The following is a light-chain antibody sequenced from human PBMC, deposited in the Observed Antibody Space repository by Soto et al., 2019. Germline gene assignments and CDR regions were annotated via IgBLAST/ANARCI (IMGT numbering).Light chain of an antibody. CDR2: EVS. V-gene: IGLV2-14*01. CDR3: NSYTSSSTHV. J-gene: IGLJ1*01. Sequence: QSALTQPASVSGSPGQSITISCTGTTSDVGGYRYVSWYQQHPGKAPKLMIYEVSNRPSGVSYRFSGSKSGNTASLTISGLQAEDEADYYCNSYTSSSTHVFGTGTKLTVL. CDR1: TSDVGGYRY.